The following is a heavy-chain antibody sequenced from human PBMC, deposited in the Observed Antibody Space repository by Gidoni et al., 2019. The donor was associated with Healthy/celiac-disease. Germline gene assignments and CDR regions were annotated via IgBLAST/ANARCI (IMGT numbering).Heavy chain of an antibody. Sequence: EVQLVESGGGLVQPGRSLRLSCTASGFTFGDYAMSWFRQAPGKGLEWVGFIRSKAYGGTTEYAASVKGRLTISRDDSKSIAYLQMNSLKTEDTAVYYCTRAGPTWIQLWLPAYWGQGTLVTVSS. CDR2: IRSKAYGGTT. J-gene: IGHJ4*02. V-gene: IGHV3-49*03. CDR3: TRAGPTWIQLWLPAY. CDR1: GFTFGDYA. D-gene: IGHD5-18*01.